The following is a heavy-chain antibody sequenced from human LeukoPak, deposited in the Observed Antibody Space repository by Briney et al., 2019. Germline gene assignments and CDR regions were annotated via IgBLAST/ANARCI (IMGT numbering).Heavy chain of an antibody. Sequence: GGSLRLSCAASGFSFSSCGMHWVRQAPGKGLEWVAVISSDGSNKEYGDSVKGRFTISRDNSKNTLYLQMNSLRAEDTAVFYCAKVFGSGSYMYGFDIWGQGTMVTVSS. V-gene: IGHV3-30*18. CDR2: ISSDGSNK. D-gene: IGHD3-10*01. J-gene: IGHJ3*02. CDR1: GFSFSSCG. CDR3: AKVFGSGSYMYGFDI.